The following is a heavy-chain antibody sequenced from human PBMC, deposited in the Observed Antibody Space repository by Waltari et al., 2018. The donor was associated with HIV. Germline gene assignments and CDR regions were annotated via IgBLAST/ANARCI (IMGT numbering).Heavy chain of an antibody. CDR2: IKSKTHGGTT. D-gene: IGHD3-10*01. CDR3: TTAMADY. Sequence: EVQVVESGGGLVKPGGSLRLSCAASGFTFNNAWMTWVRQAPGKGLEWFGRIKSKTHGGTTYYAAPVKGRFTISRYDSKNTLYLQMNSLKTEDTAVYYCTTAMADYWGQGTLVTVSS. CDR1: GFTFNNAW. J-gene: IGHJ4*02. V-gene: IGHV3-15*01.